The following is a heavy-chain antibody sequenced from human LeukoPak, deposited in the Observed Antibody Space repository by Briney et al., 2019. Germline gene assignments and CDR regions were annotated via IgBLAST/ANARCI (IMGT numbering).Heavy chain of an antibody. CDR2: INHSGST. D-gene: IGHD1-26*01. CDR3: ARGRGGSYSASYYYYGMDV. Sequence: PSETLSLTCAVYGGSFSGYYWSWIRQPPGKGLEWIGEINHSGSTNYNPSLKSRVTISVDTSKNQFSLKLSSVTAADTAVYYCARGRGGSYSASYYYYGMDVWGQGTTVTVSS. CDR1: GGSFSGYY. V-gene: IGHV4-34*01. J-gene: IGHJ6*02.